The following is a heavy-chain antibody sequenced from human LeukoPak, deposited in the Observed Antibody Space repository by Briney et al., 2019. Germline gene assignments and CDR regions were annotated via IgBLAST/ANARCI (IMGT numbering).Heavy chain of an antibody. CDR3: ARPYMYNWNKRSPNNWFDP. D-gene: IGHD1/OR15-1a*01. CDR1: GGSISSSSYY. V-gene: IGHV4-39*07. Sequence: SETLSLTCTVSGGSISSSSYYWGWIRQPPGKGLEWIGSIYYSWSTYYNPFIKSRVTISVDTSKNQYSLKLSSVTAADTAVYYCARPYMYNWNKRSPNNWFDPWGQGTLVTVSS. CDR2: IYYSWST. J-gene: IGHJ5*02.